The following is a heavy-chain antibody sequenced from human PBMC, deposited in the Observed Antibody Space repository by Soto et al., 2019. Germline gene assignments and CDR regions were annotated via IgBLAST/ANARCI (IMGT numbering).Heavy chain of an antibody. D-gene: IGHD3-22*01. CDR2: IYHSGST. V-gene: IGHV4-38-2*02. CDR1: GFSISIGYH. J-gene: IGHJ4*02. CDR3: ARATYDTLDY. Sequence: PSETLSLTCTVSGFSISIGYHCGCIRQPPGKGLEWIGNIYHSGSTYYNPALKSRVTMSVDTSKNQFSLKLSSVTAADTAVYFCARATYDTLDYWGQGTLVTVSS.